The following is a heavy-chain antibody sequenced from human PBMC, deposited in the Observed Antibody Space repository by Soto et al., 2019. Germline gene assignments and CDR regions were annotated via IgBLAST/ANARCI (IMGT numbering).Heavy chain of an antibody. Sequence: SETLSLTCTVSGGSISSYYWSWIRQPPGKGLEWIGYIYYSGSTNYNPSLKSRVTISVDTSKNQFSLKLSSVTAADTAVYYCARVEQWLVYNWFDPWGQGTLVTVSS. D-gene: IGHD6-19*01. CDR2: IYYSGST. CDR1: GGSISSYY. CDR3: ARVEQWLVYNWFDP. V-gene: IGHV4-59*01. J-gene: IGHJ5*02.